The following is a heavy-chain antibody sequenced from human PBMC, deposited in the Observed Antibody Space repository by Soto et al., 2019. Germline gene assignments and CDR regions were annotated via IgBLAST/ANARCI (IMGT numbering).Heavy chain of an antibody. Sequence: QVQLQESGPGLVKPSETLSLTCTVSGGSVSSGSYYWSWIRQPPGKGLEWIGYIYYSGSTNYNPSLKSRVTISVDTSKNQFSLKLISVTAADTAVYYCAREGNSGPYYDYGMDVWGQGTTVTVSS. J-gene: IGHJ6*02. V-gene: IGHV4-61*01. CDR3: AREGNSGPYYDYGMDV. CDR2: IYYSGST. CDR1: GGSVSSGSYY. D-gene: IGHD4-4*01.